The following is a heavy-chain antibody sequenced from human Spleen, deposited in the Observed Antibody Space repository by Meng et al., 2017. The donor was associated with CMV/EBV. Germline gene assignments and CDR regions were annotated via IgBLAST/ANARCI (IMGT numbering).Heavy chain of an antibody. Sequence: SVKVSCKASGGTFSGYAISWVRQAPGQGLEWMGGILPMFGITNHAQNFQGRLTITADMSTNTAFVELSSLRSEDTAVYFCARDTTRWFYYDSGNYPNDAFDIWGQGTMVTVSS. CDR3: ARDTTRWFYYDSGNYPNDAFDI. V-gene: IGHV1-69*10. D-gene: IGHD3-10*01. CDR1: GGTFSGYA. J-gene: IGHJ3*02. CDR2: ILPMFGIT.